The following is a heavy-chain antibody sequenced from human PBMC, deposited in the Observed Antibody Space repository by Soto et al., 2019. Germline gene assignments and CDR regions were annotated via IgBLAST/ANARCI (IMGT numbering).Heavy chain of an antibody. CDR2: IYYSGIT. Sequence: QVQLQESGPGLVKPSETLSLTCTVSGGSISSYYWSWIRQPPGKGLEWIGYIYYSGITNYNPSLKSRVTVSLYTAKYQFSLKLSSVTAADMAVHYCTRYKTNNYYCMDVWGQGTTVTVSS. J-gene: IGHJ6*02. D-gene: IGHD1-20*01. CDR3: TRYKTNNYYCMDV. V-gene: IGHV4-59*01. CDR1: GGSISSYY.